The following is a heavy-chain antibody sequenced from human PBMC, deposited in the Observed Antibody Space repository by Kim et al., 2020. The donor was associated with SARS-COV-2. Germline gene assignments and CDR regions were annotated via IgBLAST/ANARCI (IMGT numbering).Heavy chain of an antibody. Sequence: GGSLRLSCAASGFTFSSYSMNWVRQAPGKGLEWVSSISSSSYIYYADSVKGRFTISRDNAKNSLYLQMNSLRAEDTAVYYCARTPEPYSSSWFDYWGQGTLVTVSS. CDR1: GFTFSSYS. V-gene: IGHV3-21*01. CDR2: ISSSSYI. D-gene: IGHD6-13*01. J-gene: IGHJ4*02. CDR3: ARTPEPYSSSWFDY.